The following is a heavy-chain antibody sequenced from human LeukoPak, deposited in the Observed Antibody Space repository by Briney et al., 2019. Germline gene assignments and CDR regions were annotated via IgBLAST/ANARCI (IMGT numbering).Heavy chain of an antibody. CDR2: ISDSGGGT. CDR3: AKRGVVIRVILVGFHKEAYYFDS. Sequence: GGSLRLSCAVSGITLSNYGMSWVRQAPGKGLEWAAGISDSGGGTNYADSVKGRFTISRDNPKNTLYLQMNSLRAEDTAVYFCAKRGVVIRVILVGFHKEAYYFDSWGQGALVTVSS. J-gene: IGHJ4*02. CDR1: GITLSNYG. V-gene: IGHV3-23*01. D-gene: IGHD3-22*01.